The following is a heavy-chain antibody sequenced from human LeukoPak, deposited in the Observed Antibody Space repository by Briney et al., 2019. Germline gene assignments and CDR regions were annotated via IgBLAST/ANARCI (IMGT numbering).Heavy chain of an antibody. Sequence: PSETLSLTCTVSGGSISGSHYYWGWIRQPPGKGLEWIGTIYYTGTTYYNPSLKSRVTISVDTSKNQFSLKLSSVTAADTAVYYCARELRRITMIVVVKPAYYFDYWGQGTLVTVSS. V-gene: IGHV4-39*07. D-gene: IGHD3-22*01. CDR1: GGSISGSHYY. CDR3: ARELRRITMIVVVKPAYYFDY. CDR2: IYYTGTT. J-gene: IGHJ4*02.